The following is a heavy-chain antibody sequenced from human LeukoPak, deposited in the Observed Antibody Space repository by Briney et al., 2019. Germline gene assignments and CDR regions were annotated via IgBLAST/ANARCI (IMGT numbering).Heavy chain of an antibody. CDR1: GFTFSNYA. V-gene: IGHV3-30-3*01. CDR2: ISYAGSNK. Sequence: GGSLRLSCAASGFTFSNYAMHWVRQAPGKGLEWVAGISYAGSNKYYADSVKGRFTISRDNSKNTLYLQMNSLSAEDTAVYYCDGSSGWYYFDYWGQGTLVTVSS. J-gene: IGHJ4*02. D-gene: IGHD6-19*01. CDR3: DGSSGWYYFDY.